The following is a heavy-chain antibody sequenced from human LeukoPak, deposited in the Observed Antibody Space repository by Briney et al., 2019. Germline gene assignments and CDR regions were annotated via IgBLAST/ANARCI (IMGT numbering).Heavy chain of an antibody. CDR2: INEDGSTT. V-gene: IGHV3-74*01. D-gene: IGHD1-1*01. Sequence: GGSLRLSCAASGFTFSSNWMHWVRQAPGKGLVWVSRINEDGSTTNYADSVKGRSTIFRDNAKNTLYLQMNSLRAEDTAVYYCARDGWNGHGIDYWGQGTLVTVSS. CDR1: GFTFSSNW. J-gene: IGHJ4*02. CDR3: ARDGWNGHGIDY.